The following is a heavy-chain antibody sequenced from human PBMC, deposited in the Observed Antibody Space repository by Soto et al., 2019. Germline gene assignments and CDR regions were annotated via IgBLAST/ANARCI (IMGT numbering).Heavy chain of an antibody. Sequence: PGGSLRLSCAASGFTFSSYGMHWVRQAPGKGLEWVAVISYDGSNKYYADSVKGRFTISRDNSKNSVTAADTAVYFCGGQDYGAKGYYFENWGQGALVTVSS. CDR1: GFTFSSYG. CDR3: KGYYFEN. CDR2: ISYDGSNK. D-gene: IGHD4-17*01. J-gene: IGHJ4*02. V-gene: IGHV3-30*03.